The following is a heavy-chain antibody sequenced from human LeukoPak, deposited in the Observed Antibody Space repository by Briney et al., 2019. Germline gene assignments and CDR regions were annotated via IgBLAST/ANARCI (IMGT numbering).Heavy chain of an antibody. Sequence: SVKVSFKASGGTFSSYAISWVRQAPGQGLEWMGRIIPILGIANYAQKFQGRVTITADKSTSTAYMELSSLRSEDTAVYYCARDYDILSGYPPYYYYGMDVWGQGTTVTVSS. CDR2: IIPILGIA. D-gene: IGHD3-9*01. CDR3: ARDYDILSGYPPYYYYGMDV. CDR1: GGTFSSYA. V-gene: IGHV1-69*04. J-gene: IGHJ6*02.